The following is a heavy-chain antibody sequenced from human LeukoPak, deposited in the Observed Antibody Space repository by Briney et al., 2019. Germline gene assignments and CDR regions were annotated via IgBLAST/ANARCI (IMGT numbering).Heavy chain of an antibody. D-gene: IGHD7-27*01. J-gene: IGHJ2*01. Sequence: GASVKVSCTASGYTFTAYYMNWVRQAPGQGLEWMGWINPNSGGTNYAQKCQGRVTMTRDTSISTAYLELSRLTSDDTAVYYCAIDSFNWGSPDFDLWCRGTLVTVSS. CDR3: AIDSFNWGSPDFDL. V-gene: IGHV1-2*02. CDR1: GYTFTAYY. CDR2: INPNSGGT.